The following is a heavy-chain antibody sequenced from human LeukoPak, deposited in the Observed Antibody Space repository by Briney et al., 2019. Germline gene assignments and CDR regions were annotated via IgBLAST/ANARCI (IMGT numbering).Heavy chain of an antibody. Sequence: PGGSLRLSCAASGFSFSSYWMSWVRQAPGKGLEWVANIKEDGSEKHYADSVKGRFTISRDNAKNSLSLQMNSLRVEDTAVYYCARDLYGDSPFDYWGQGTLVTVSS. CDR2: IKEDGSEK. J-gene: IGHJ4*02. CDR3: ARDLYGDSPFDY. CDR1: GFSFSSYW. D-gene: IGHD4-17*01. V-gene: IGHV3-7*03.